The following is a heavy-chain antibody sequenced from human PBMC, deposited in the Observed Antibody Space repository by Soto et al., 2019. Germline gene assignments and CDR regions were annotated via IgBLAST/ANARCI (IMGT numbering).Heavy chain of an antibody. D-gene: IGHD6-13*01. CDR3: ARDLTTTDYSSSWYVGHRY. CDR2: ISSSSSTI. Sequence: GGSLRLSCAASGFTFSSYSMNWVRQAPGKGLEWVSYISSSSSTIYYADSVKGRFTISRDNAKNSLYLQMNSLRAEDTAVYYCARDLTTTDYSSSWYVGHRYWGQGTLVTVSS. V-gene: IGHV3-48*01. CDR1: GFTFSSYS. J-gene: IGHJ4*02.